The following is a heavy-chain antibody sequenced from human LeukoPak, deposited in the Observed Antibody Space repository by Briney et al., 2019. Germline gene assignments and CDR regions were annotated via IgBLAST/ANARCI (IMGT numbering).Heavy chain of an antibody. CDR3: AREVESQGFFDY. D-gene: IGHD1-1*01. CDR1: AFASRFHA. J-gene: IGHJ4*02. V-gene: IGHV3-48*02. CDR2: LSSDTTNK. Sequence: GGSLRLSCAASAFASRFHAMNWVRQSPGKGLEWISYLSSDTTNKYYADSVKGRFTISRDNAKNSLYLQLNSLRDEDTAVYYCAREVESQGFFDYWGQGALVTVSS.